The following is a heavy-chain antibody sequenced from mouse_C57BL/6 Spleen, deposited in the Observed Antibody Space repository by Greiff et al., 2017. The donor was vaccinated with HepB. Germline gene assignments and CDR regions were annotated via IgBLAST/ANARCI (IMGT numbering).Heavy chain of an antibody. Sequence: VQLQQSGAELVKPGASVKISCKASGYAFSSYWMNWVKQRPGKGLEWIGQIYPGDGDTNYKGKFKGKPTLTADKYSRPAYMKRSSLTSEDSAVYFCARFREAMDYRGQGTSVTVSS. CDR3: ARFREAMDY. CDR2: IYPGDGDT. CDR1: GYAFSSYW. J-gene: IGHJ4*01. V-gene: IGHV1-80*01.